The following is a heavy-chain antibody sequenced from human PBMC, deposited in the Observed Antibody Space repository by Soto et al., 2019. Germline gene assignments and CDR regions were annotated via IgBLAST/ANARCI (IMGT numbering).Heavy chain of an antibody. CDR1: GGSISSYY. J-gene: IGHJ4*02. V-gene: IGHV4-4*07. Sequence: PSETLSLTCTVSGGSISSYYWSWIRQPAGKGLEWIGRIYTSGSTNYNPSLKSRVTMSVDTSKNQFSLKPSSVTAADTAVYYCASSYYVSSGYFPFDYWGQGTLVTVSS. CDR2: IYTSGST. CDR3: ASSYYVSSGYFPFDY. D-gene: IGHD3-22*01.